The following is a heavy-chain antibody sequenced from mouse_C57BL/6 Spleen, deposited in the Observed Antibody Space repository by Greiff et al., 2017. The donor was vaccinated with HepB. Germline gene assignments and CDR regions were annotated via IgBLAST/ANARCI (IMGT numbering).Heavy chain of an antibody. V-gene: IGHV1-39*01. CDR3: ARSGGFITTVVDYFDY. Sequence: EVQGVESGPELVKPGASVKISCKASGYSFTDYNMNWVKQSNGKSLEWIGVINPNYGTTSYNQKFKGKATLTVDQSSSTAYMQLNSLTSEDSAVYYCARSGGFITTVVDYFDYWGQGTTLTVSS. D-gene: IGHD1-1*01. CDR2: INPNYGTT. J-gene: IGHJ2*01. CDR1: GYSFTDYN.